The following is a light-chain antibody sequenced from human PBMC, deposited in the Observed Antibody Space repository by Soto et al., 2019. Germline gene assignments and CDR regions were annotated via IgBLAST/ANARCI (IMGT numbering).Light chain of an antibody. CDR2: DSS. V-gene: IGKV3-11*01. Sequence: EIVLTQSPATLSLSPGERATLSCRASQSISRYLAWYQQKPGQAPRLLIYDSSNRATGIPGRFSGSGSGTEFTLTIISLEPEDFAVYYCQQHSNGPAFTFGQGTKLEIK. CDR1: QSISRY. CDR3: QQHSNGPAFT. J-gene: IGKJ2*01.